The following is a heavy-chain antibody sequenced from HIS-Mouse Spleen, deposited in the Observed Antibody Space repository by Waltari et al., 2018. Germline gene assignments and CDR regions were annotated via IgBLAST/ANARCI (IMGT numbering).Heavy chain of an antibody. J-gene: IGHJ2*01. V-gene: IGHV4-39*07. CDR1: VGSISSSSYY. CDR2: IYYSGST. Sequence: QLQLQESGPGLVKPSEPLSLTCTVPVGSISSSSYYWGWIRQPPGKGLEWIGSIYYSGSTYYNPSLKSRVTISVDTSKNQFSLKLSSVTAADTAVYYCAREIPYSSSWYDWYFDLWGRGTLVTVSS. CDR3: AREIPYSSSWYDWYFDL. D-gene: IGHD6-13*01.